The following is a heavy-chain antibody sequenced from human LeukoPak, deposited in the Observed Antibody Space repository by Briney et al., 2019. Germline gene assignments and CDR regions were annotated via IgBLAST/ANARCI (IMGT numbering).Heavy chain of an antibody. J-gene: IGHJ6*02. CDR2: IYNSVRT. D-gene: IGHD5-12*01. CDR3: VRDLVATIDHYYYGMDV. CDR1: GGSVSSGSYY. Sequence: SETLSLTCIVSGGSVSSGSYYWSWIRQPPGKGLEWIGYIYNSVRTNYNPSLKSRVTISVDTSKNQLSLKLSSVTAADSAVYFCVRDLVATIDHYYYGMDVWGQGTTVTVSS. V-gene: IGHV4-61*01.